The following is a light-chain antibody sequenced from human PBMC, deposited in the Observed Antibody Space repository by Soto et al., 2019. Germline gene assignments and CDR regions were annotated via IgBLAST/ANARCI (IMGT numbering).Light chain of an antibody. Sequence: EIVLTQSPGTLSLSPGERATLSCRASQSVSIKLAWYQQKPGQTPRLLVYGASNRATGIPDRFSGSGSGTDFTLTISRLEPDDFAVYYCQQHGTSPITFGQGTRLEIK. CDR3: QQHGTSPIT. V-gene: IGKV3-20*01. J-gene: IGKJ5*01. CDR2: GAS. CDR1: QSVSIK.